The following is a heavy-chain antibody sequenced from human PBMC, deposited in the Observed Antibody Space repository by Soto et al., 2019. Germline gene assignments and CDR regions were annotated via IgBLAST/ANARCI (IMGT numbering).Heavy chain of an antibody. CDR1: GGSISSGDYY. J-gene: IGHJ2*01. V-gene: IGHV4-30-4*01. Sequence: PSETLSLTCTVSGGSISSGDYYRSWIRQPPGKGLEWIGYIYYSGSTYYNPSLKSRVTISVDTSKNQFSLKLSSVTAADTAVYYCARDRVLRSYWYFDLWGRGTLVTVSS. D-gene: IGHD1-26*01. CDR3: ARDRVLRSYWYFDL. CDR2: IYYSGST.